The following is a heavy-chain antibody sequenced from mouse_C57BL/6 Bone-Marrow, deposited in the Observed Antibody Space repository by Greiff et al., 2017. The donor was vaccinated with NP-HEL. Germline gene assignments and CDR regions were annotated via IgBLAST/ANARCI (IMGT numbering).Heavy chain of an antibody. V-gene: IGHV1-19*01. CDR1: GYTFTDYY. CDR3: ARGDGGNYFDY. D-gene: IGHD3-3*01. CDR2: INPYNGGT. Sequence: EVQLQQSGPVLVKPGASVKMSCKASGYTFTDYYMNWVKQSHGKSLEWIGVINPYNGGTSYNQKFKGKATLTVDKSSSTAYMELNSLTSEDSAVYYCARGDGGNYFDYWGQGTTLTVSS. J-gene: IGHJ2*01.